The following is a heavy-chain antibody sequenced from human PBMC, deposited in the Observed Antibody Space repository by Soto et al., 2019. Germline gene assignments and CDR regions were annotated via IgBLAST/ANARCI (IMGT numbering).Heavy chain of an antibody. J-gene: IGHJ6*02. CDR2: ISAYDGKT. Sequence: SVKVSCKASGYIFNTYGITWVRQAPGQGLEWMGWISAYDGKTNSAQKFQGRVTMTTDTSTTTAYMELRSLRSDDTAVYYCARIALRDDFWPTAYYGMDVWGQGTTVTVSS. V-gene: IGHV1-18*01. D-gene: IGHD3-3*01. CDR3: ARIALRDDFWPTAYYGMDV. CDR1: GYIFNTYG.